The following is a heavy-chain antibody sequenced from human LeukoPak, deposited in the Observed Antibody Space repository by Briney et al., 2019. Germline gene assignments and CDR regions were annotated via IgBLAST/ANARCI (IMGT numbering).Heavy chain of an antibody. CDR2: IYTSGST. V-gene: IGHV4-61*02. CDR3: ARVSYNGFDP. D-gene: IGHD5-18*01. Sequence: SETLSLTCTLSGGSISSGSHYWCSIRQPAGKGLEWFGRIYTSGSTNYNPSLKNRVTIAVDTSKNQSSLKLSSVTAADTAVYYCARVSYNGFDPWGQGTLVTVSS. J-gene: IGHJ5*02. CDR1: GGSISSGSHY.